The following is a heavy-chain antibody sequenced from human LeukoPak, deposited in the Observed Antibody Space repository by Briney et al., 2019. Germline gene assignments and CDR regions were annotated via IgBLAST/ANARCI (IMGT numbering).Heavy chain of an antibody. V-gene: IGHV5-10-1*01. Sequence: GKPLKISCKGSGYSFTSYWISWVRQMPGKGLEWMGRFDPSDSYTNYSPSFQGHVTISADQSISTAYLQWSSLKASDTAMYYCARHLGPHSSSWTTFDYWGQGTLVTV. CDR2: FDPSDSYT. D-gene: IGHD6-13*01. CDR1: GYSFTSYW. CDR3: ARHLGPHSSSWTTFDY. J-gene: IGHJ4*02.